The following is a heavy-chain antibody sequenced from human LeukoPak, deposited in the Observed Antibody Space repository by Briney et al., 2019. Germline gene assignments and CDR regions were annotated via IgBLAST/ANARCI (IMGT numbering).Heavy chain of an antibody. V-gene: IGHV3-23*01. J-gene: IGHJ4*02. CDR2: ISGSGGST. CDR3: AKDLLMVRGVTDY. Sequence: PGGSLRLSCAASGFTFSSYAMSWVRQAPGKGLEWVSVISGSGGSTYYADSVKGRFTISSDNSKNTLYLQMNSLRAEDTAVYYCAKDLLMVRGVTDYWGQGTLVTVSS. CDR1: GFTFSSYA. D-gene: IGHD3-10*01.